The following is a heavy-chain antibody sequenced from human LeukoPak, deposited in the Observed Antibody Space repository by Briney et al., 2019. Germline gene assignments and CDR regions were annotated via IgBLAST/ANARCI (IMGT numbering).Heavy chain of an antibody. D-gene: IGHD2-15*01. J-gene: IGHJ4*02. V-gene: IGHV4-39*01. CDR1: GGSISSGSSF. CDR2: TYYGGST. CDR3: ARNIKDYCSGGTCHSYFDY. Sequence: SETLSLTCSVSGGSISSGSSFWGWIRQPPGKGLEWIGTTYYGGSTYYNPSLRSRVTIFVDTSKNQFSLKLTSVTAADTAVYYCARNIKDYCSGGTCHSYFDYWGQGTLVTVSS.